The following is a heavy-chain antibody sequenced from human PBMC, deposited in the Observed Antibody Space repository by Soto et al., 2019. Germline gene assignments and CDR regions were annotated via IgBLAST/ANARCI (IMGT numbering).Heavy chain of an antibody. Sequence: SVKVSCKASGGTFSSYAISWVRQAPGQGLEWMGGIIPIFGTANYAQKFQGRVTITADKSTSTAYMELSSLRSEDTAVYYCARGTTSLGYDNYYYGMDVWAKGTTVTGSS. J-gene: IGHJ6*04. CDR1: GGTFSSYA. CDR2: IIPIFGTA. CDR3: ARGTTSLGYDNYYYGMDV. D-gene: IGHD5-12*01. V-gene: IGHV1-69*06.